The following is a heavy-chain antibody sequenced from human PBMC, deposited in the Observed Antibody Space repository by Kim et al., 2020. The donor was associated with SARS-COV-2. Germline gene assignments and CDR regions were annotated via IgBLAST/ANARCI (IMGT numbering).Heavy chain of an antibody. Sequence: SVKISCKASGGTFSSYAISWVRQAPGQGLEWMGGIIPIFGTANYAQKFQGRVTITADESTSTAYMELSSLRSEDTAVYYCARSREEITIFGVVITPANYWGQGTLVTVSS. CDR3: ARSREEITIFGVVITPANY. CDR2: IIPIFGTA. D-gene: IGHD3-3*01. J-gene: IGHJ4*02. CDR1: GGTFSSYA. V-gene: IGHV1-69*13.